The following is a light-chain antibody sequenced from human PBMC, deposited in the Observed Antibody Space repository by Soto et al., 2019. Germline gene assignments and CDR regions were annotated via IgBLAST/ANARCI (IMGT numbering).Light chain of an antibody. CDR1: SSDVSAYNY. J-gene: IGLJ1*01. CDR2: EVS. CDR3: SSYTSSSTDV. V-gene: IGLV2-14*01. Sequence: QSALTQPASVSGSPGQSITISCTGTSSDVSAYNYVSWYQQHSGKAPKLMIYEVSNRPSGVSNRFSGSKSGDTASLTISGLQAEDEAIYYCSSYTSSSTDVFGTGTKVTVL.